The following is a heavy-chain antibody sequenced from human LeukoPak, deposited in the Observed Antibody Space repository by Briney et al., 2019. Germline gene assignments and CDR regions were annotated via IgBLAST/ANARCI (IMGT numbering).Heavy chain of an antibody. D-gene: IGHD4-11*01. J-gene: IGHJ4*02. CDR3: ARDRDTTVTHFDY. Sequence: GASVKVSCKASGYTFTNYGISWVRQAPGQGLEWMGWISAYNGDTNYAQKFQGRVTTTTDTSTSTAYMELRSLRSDDTAVYYCARDRDTTVTHFDYWGQGTLVTVSS. CDR1: GYTFTNYG. CDR2: ISAYNGDT. V-gene: IGHV1-18*01.